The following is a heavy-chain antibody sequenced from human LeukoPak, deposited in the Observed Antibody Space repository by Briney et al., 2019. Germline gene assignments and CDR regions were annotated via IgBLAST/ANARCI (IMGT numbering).Heavy chain of an antibody. CDR2: INHSGST. V-gene: IGHV4-34*01. D-gene: IGHD2-15*01. J-gene: IGHJ5*02. CDR1: GGSFSGYY. CDR3: ARSTPRNWFDP. Sequence: SETLSLTCAVYGGSFSGYYWSWIRQPPGKGLEWIGEINHSGSTNSNPSLKSRVTISVDTSKNQFSLKLSSVTAADTAVYYCARSTPRNWFDPWGQGTLVTVSS.